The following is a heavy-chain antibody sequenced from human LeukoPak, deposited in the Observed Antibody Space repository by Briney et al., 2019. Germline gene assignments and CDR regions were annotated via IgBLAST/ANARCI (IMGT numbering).Heavy chain of an antibody. D-gene: IGHD3-22*01. J-gene: IGHJ4*02. V-gene: IGHV4-59*08. Sequence: PSETLSLTCIVSGGSISSNYWSWIRQPPGKGLEWIGHIYYSGSTNYNPSLKSRVTISVDTSKTQFSLKLSSVTAADTAVYYCARQVYDSSGYYTHFDYWGQGTLVTVSS. CDR1: GGSISSNY. CDR3: ARQVYDSSGYYTHFDY. CDR2: IYYSGST.